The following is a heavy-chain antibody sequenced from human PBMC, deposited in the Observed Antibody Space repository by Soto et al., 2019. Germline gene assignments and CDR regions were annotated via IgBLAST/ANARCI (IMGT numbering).Heavy chain of an antibody. CDR3: ARLDIGPYYYGMDV. D-gene: IGHD1-1*01. CDR2: FYYSGST. CDR1: GSSISNYY. Sequence: PSETLSLTCTASGSSISNYYWSWIRQHPGKGLEWIGYFYYSGSTNYNPSLKSRVTISVDTSKNQFSLKLSSVTAADTAVYYCARLDIGPYYYGMDVWGQGTTVTVSS. J-gene: IGHJ6*02. V-gene: IGHV4-59*12.